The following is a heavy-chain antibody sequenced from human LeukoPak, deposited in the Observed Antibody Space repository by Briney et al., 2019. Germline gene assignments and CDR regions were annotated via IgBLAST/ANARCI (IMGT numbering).Heavy chain of an antibody. CDR3: SRYHAQYYYYYGMDV. J-gene: IGHJ6*02. D-gene: IGHD1-14*01. CDR2: ISAYNGNT. CDR1: GYTFTSYG. V-gene: IGHV1-18*01. Sequence: ASVTVSCTASGYTFTSYGISWVRQAPGQGLEWMGWISAYNGNTNYAQKLQGRVTMTTDTSTSTAYMELRSLRSDDTAVYYCSRYHAQYYYYYGMDVWGQGTTVTVSS.